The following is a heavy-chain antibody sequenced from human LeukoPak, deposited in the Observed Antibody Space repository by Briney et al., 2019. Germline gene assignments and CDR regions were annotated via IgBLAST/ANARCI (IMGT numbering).Heavy chain of an antibody. D-gene: IGHD1-26*01. CDR1: GFTFDDYG. CDR3: ARDGVYSGSYYHSFDY. V-gene: IGHV3-66*01. Sequence: GGSLRLSCAASGFTFDDYGMSWVRQAPGKGLEWVSFIYSNGVTYYADSVKGRFTISRDNSKNTLYLHMNSLRAEDTAVYYCARDGVYSGSYYHSFDYWGQGTLVTVSS. J-gene: IGHJ4*02. CDR2: IYSNGVT.